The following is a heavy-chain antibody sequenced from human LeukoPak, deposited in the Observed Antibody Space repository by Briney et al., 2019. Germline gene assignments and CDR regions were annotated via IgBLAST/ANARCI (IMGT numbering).Heavy chain of an antibody. J-gene: IGHJ4*02. CDR2: IYYSGST. CDR1: GGSISSHY. V-gene: IGHV4-59*11. CDR3: ASTREYYDSSGYYQ. D-gene: IGHD3-22*01. Sequence: SETLSLTCTVSGGSISSHYWSWIRQPPGKGLEWTGYIYYSGSTNYNPSLKSRVTISVDTSKNQFSLKLSSVTAADTAVYYCASTREYYDSSGYYQWGQGTLVTVSS.